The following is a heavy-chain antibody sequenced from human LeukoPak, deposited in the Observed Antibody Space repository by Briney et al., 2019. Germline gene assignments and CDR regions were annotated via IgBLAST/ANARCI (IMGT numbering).Heavy chain of an antibody. V-gene: IGHV4-61*01. J-gene: IGHJ3*02. Sequence: PSETLSLTCSVSGGSVSSGSYYWSWIRQPPGKGLEWIGYIYYSGSTNYNPSLKSRVTISVDTSKNQFSLKLSSVTAADTAVYYCARDFYPYRYYYSSGYIDIWGQGTMVTVSS. CDR2: IYYSGST. CDR1: GGSVSSGSYY. CDR3: ARDFYPYRYYYSSGYIDI. D-gene: IGHD3-22*01.